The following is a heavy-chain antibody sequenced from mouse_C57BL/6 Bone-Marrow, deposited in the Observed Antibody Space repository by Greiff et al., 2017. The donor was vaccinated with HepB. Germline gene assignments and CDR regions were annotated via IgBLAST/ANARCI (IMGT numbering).Heavy chain of an antibody. V-gene: IGHV1-5*01. J-gene: IGHJ2*01. CDR1: GYTFTSYW. CDR2: IYPGNSDT. CDR3: TMVYDGYDGVDY. Sequence: VQLQQSGTVLARPGASVKMSCKTSGYTFTSYWMHWVNQRPGQGLEWIGAIYPGNSDTSYNQKFKGQAKLTAVTSASTAYMELSSLRNGDSAVYYCTMVYDGYDGVDYWGQGTTLTVSS. D-gene: IGHD2-3*01.